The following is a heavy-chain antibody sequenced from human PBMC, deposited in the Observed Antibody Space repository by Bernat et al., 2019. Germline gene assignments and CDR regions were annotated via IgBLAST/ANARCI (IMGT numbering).Heavy chain of an antibody. D-gene: IGHD1-1*01. CDR3: ARDKGLARRWGIFDY. CDR2: IWYDGSNK. CDR1: GFTFSSYG. J-gene: IGHJ4*02. Sequence: QVQLVESGGVVVQPGRSLRLSCAASGFTFSSYGMHWVRQAPGKGLEWVAVIWYDGSNKYYADSVTGQFPSSRDNSKNTLYLKMNSPSAEDTAVYYCARDKGLARRWGIFDYWGQGTLVTVSS. V-gene: IGHV3-33*01.